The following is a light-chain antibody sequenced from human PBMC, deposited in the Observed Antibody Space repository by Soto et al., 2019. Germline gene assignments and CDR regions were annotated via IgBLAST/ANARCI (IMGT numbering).Light chain of an antibody. V-gene: IGLV2-11*01. CDR2: DVN. CDR1: SSDIGGFNY. CDR3: CSYAVSNTFVI. J-gene: IGLJ2*01. Sequence: QSVLTQPRSVSGSPGQSVTISCTATSSDIGGFNYVSWYQHYPGKAPKLMIYDVNKRPSGVPDRFFGSKSGNTASLTISGLQAEDEADYYCCSYAVSNTFVIFGGGTKLTVL.